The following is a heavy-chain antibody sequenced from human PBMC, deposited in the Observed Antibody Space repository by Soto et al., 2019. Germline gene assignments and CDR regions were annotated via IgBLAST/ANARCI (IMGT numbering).Heavy chain of an antibody. CDR1: GGSISSYY. Sequence: QVQLQESGPRLVKPSETLSLTCTVSGGSISSYYWSWIRQPPGKGLEWIGYIYYSGRTNYNPSLKSRVTISVDPSKNQFSLKMTSVTAADTAVYYCAIVRGTGYNLGNWCDPWGQGTLVTVSS. CDR2: IYYSGRT. CDR3: AIVRGTGYNLGNWCDP. D-gene: IGHD3-9*01. J-gene: IGHJ5*02. V-gene: IGHV4-59*01.